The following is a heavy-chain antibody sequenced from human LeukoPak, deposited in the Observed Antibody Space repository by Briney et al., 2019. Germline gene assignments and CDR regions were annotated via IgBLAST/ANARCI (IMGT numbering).Heavy chain of an antibody. Sequence: ASVKVSCKASGFTFNTYNIHWVRQAPGQGLEWMGWINPKSGGANYAQKFQGRVTMTWDTSISTAYMELSRLRSDNTAVYYCAREYILTAYYGDYWGQGTLVTVSS. V-gene: IGHV1-2*02. CDR1: GFTFNTYN. CDR3: AREYILTAYYGDY. D-gene: IGHD3-9*01. J-gene: IGHJ4*02. CDR2: INPKSGGA.